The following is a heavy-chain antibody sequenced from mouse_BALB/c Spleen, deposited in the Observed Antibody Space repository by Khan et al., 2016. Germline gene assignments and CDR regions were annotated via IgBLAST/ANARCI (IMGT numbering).Heavy chain of an antibody. D-gene: IGHD4-1*01. CDR2: ISYSGST. J-gene: IGHJ3*01. V-gene: IGHV3-2*02. CDR1: GYSITSDYA. CDR3: AGELGWFAY. Sequence: EVQLQESGPGLVKPSQSLSLTCTVTGYSITSDYAWNWIRQFPGNKLEWMGYISYSGSTSYNPSLKSRISITRDTSKNQFFLRLNSVTTEDTATYCRAGELGWFAYWGQGSVVTVSA.